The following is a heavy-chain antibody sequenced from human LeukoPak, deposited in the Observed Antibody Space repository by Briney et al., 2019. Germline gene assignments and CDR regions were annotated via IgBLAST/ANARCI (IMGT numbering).Heavy chain of an antibody. CDR1: GGSVSDYY. J-gene: IGHJ5*02. CDR3: ARDGSSWPTEGWFDP. Sequence: PSGTLSLTCTISGGSVSDYYWSWIRQSPGKGLEWIGYIYHTGSTSYSPSLKSRVTISADTSKNQFSLKLSYVTAADTAVYYCARDGSSWPTEGWFDPWGQGTLVTVSS. V-gene: IGHV4-59*02. D-gene: IGHD6-13*01. CDR2: IYHTGST.